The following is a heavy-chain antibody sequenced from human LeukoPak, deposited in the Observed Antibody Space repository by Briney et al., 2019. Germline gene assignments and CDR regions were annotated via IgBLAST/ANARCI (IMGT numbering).Heavy chain of an antibody. D-gene: IGHD3-22*01. V-gene: IGHV4-39*02. CDR3: AREYYFDSTGYLY. Sequence: PGGSLRLSCAASGITFNSYTMNWVRQAPGKGLEWIGSIYYSGSTYYNPSLKSRVTISVDTSKNHFSVKLSSVTAADTAVYYCAREYYFDSTGYLYWGQGILVTVSS. CDR1: GITFNSYT. CDR2: IYYSGST. J-gene: IGHJ4*02.